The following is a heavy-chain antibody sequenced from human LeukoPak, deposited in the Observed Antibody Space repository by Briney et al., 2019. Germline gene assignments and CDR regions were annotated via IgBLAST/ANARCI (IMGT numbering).Heavy chain of an antibody. CDR3: TTDADTAMGTVDY. D-gene: IGHD5-18*01. CDR1: GFTFSNAW. J-gene: IGHJ4*02. Sequence: GGSLRLSCAASGFTFSNAWMNWVRQAPEKGLEWVGRIKSKTDGGTTDYAAPVKGRFTISRDDSKNTLYLQMNSLKTEDTAVYYCTTDADTAMGTVDYWGQGTLVTVSS. V-gene: IGHV3-15*07. CDR2: IKSKTDGGTT.